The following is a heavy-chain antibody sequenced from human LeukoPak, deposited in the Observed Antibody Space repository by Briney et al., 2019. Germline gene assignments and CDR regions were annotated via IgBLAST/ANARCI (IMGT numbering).Heavy chain of an antibody. V-gene: IGHV4-4*07. CDR3: AREGVSYYDSSGYHY. CDR1: GGSISSYY. CDR2: ICTSGST. D-gene: IGHD3-22*01. J-gene: IGHJ4*02. Sequence: SETLSLTCTVSGGSISSYYWSWIRQPAGKGLEWIGRICTSGSTNYNPSLNSRVTISADTSKNQFSLKLNSVTAADTAVYYCAREGVSYYDSSGYHYWGQGTLVTVSS.